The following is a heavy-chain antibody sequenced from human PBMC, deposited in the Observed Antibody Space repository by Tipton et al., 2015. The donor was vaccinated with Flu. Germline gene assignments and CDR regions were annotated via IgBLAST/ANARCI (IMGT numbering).Heavy chain of an antibody. CDR1: GGSISSYY. Sequence: TLSLTCTVSGGSISSYYWSWIRQPPGKGLEWIGYIYYSGSTDYNPSPKSRVTISVDTSKDQFSLKLSSVTAADTAVYYCTRAPDSIVGATVFDSWGQGTLLTVSS. CDR2: IYYSGST. V-gene: IGHV4-59*01. J-gene: IGHJ4*02. D-gene: IGHD1-26*01. CDR3: TRAPDSIVGATVFDS.